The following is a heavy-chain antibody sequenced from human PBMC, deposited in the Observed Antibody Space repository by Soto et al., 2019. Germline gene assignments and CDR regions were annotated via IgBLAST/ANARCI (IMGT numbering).Heavy chain of an antibody. CDR1: GGTFSSYA. CDR3: ARDQPGSPWYFDL. CDR2: FIPIFGTA. Sequence: QVQLVQSGAVVKKPGSSVKFSCKASGGTFSSYAISWVRKAPGQGLEWVGGFIPIFGTANYAQKFQGRVTITADESTSTAYMELSSLRSADTPVYYCARDQPGSPWYFDLWGRGTLVTVSS. J-gene: IGHJ2*01. V-gene: IGHV1-69*01.